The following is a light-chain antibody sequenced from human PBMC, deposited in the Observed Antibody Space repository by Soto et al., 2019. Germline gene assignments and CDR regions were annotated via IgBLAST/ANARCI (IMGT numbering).Light chain of an antibody. J-gene: IGKJ1*01. Sequence: EIVMTQSPATLSVSPGERVTLSCRATQSVSINFAWYLQKPGQAPRLLIYGASTRATGVPARFSGSGSGTEFTLTISSLQSEDFAVYHCQQYNKWPRTFGQGTKVEIK. CDR2: GAS. CDR1: QSVSIN. CDR3: QQYNKWPRT. V-gene: IGKV3-15*01.